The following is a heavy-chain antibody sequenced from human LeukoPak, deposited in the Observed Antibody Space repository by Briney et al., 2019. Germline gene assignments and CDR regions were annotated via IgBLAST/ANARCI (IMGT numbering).Heavy chain of an antibody. Sequence: GGSLRLSCAASGFTFSTYGMHWVRQAPGRGLEWVAFIRSDGSTKYFADSVKGRFTISRDNAKNSLYLQMNSLRAEDTAVHYCATSASNVDYGDSDEDYYGMDVWGQGTTVTVSS. CDR2: IRSDGSTK. V-gene: IGHV3-30*02. J-gene: IGHJ6*02. CDR3: ATSASNVDYGDSDEDYYGMDV. CDR1: GFTFSTYG. D-gene: IGHD4-17*01.